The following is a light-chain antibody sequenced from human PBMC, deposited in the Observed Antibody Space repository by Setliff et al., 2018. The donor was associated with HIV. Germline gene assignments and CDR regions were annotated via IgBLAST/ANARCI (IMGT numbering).Light chain of an antibody. CDR1: SSDGGSYNV. CDR3: SSYTSSSTDV. CDR2: EGT. J-gene: IGLJ1*01. V-gene: IGLV2-14*02. Sequence: QPALTQPASVSGSPGQSITISCTETSSDGGSYNVVSWYQQHPGKAPKLMIYEGTKRPSGVSNRFSGSKSGNTASLTISGLQSEDEADYYCSSYTSSSTDVFGTGTKVTVL.